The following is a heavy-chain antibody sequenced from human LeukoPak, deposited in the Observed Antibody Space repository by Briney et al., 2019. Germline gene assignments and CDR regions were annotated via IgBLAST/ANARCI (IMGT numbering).Heavy chain of an antibody. D-gene: IGHD6-13*01. CDR2: INDRGST. J-gene: IGHJ6*02. V-gene: IGHV4-59*02. CDR3: VRDSRYGSGWFEDGLDF. Sequence: SGILSLTCTVSGDSVRSYYWSWIRQPPGQGLEWLGHINDRGSTNYNPSLQGRVTISIDTSKNQFSLKVNSVTAADTAVYYCVRDSRYGSGWFEDGLDFWGRGTTVTVSS. CDR1: GDSVRSYY.